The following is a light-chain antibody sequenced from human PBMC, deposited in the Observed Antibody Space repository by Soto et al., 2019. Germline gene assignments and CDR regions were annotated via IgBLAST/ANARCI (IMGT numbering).Light chain of an antibody. V-gene: IGLV3-21*02. CDR1: DIGRKS. Sequence: SSELTQTPSVSVAPGQTARITCGGNDIGRKSVHWYQQKPGQAPVLVVYDDRDRPSGIPERFSGSNSGNTATLTISRVEAGDEADYYCQVWDNISDHWVFGGGTKVTVL. CDR2: DDR. J-gene: IGLJ3*02. CDR3: QVWDNISDHWV.